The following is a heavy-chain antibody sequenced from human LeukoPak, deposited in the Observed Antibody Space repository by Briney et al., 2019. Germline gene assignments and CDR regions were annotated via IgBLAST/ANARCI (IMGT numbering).Heavy chain of an antibody. CDR3: ARSESHYGDLPFDY. D-gene: IGHD4-17*01. CDR2: INAGNGNT. Sequence: ASVKVSCKASGYTFTSYAMHWVRQAPGQRLEWMGWINAGNGNTKYSQKFQGRVTITRDTSASTAYMELSSLRSEDTAVYYSARSESHYGDLPFDYWGQGTLVTVSS. V-gene: IGHV1-3*01. J-gene: IGHJ4*02. CDR1: GYTFTSYA.